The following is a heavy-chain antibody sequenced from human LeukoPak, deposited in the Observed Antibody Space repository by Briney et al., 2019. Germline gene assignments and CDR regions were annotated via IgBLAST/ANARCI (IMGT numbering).Heavy chain of an antibody. CDR1: GFTFSSYA. D-gene: IGHD1-14*01. CDR2: ISGSGGST. J-gene: IGHJ6*02. V-gene: IGHV3-23*01. Sequence: GGSLRLSCAASGFTFSSYAMSWVRQAPGKGLEWVSAISGSGGSTYYADSVKGRFTISRDNAKNTLYLQMNSLRAEDTAVYYCARDRSYGMDVWGQGTTVTVSS. CDR3: ARDRSYGMDV.